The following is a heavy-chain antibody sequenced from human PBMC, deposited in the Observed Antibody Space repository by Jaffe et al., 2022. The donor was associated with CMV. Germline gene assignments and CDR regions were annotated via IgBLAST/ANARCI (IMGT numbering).Heavy chain of an antibody. CDR1: GFTFSSYA. V-gene: IGHV3-64D*06. CDR2: ISSNGGST. Sequence: EVQLVESGGGLVQPGGSLRLSCSASGFTFSSYAMHWVRQAPGKGLEYVSAISSNGGSTYYADSVKGRFTISRDNSKNTLYLQMSSLRAEDTAVYYCVSTKYYYDSSGYFDYWGQGTLVTVSS. D-gene: IGHD3-22*01. J-gene: IGHJ4*02. CDR3: VSTKYYYDSSGYFDY.